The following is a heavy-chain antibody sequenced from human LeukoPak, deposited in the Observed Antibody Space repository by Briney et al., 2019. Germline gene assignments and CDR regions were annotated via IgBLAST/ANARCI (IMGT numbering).Heavy chain of an antibody. J-gene: IGHJ3*02. D-gene: IGHD6-13*01. V-gene: IGHV4-4*07. Sequence: SETLSLTCTVSGGSISSYYWSWIRQPAGKGLEWIGRIYTSGSTNYNPSLKSPVTMSVDTSKNQFALKLSSVTAADTAAYYCARVVAAAGTNAFDIWGQGTMVTVSS. CDR3: ARVVAAAGTNAFDI. CDR2: IYTSGST. CDR1: GGSISSYY.